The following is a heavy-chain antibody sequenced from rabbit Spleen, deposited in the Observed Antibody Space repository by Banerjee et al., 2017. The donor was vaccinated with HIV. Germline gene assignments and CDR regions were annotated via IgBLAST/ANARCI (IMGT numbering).Heavy chain of an antibody. Sequence: QEQLVESGGGLVKPGGTLTLTCKASGFDFSSYYMSWVRQAPGKGLEWIGYFDPIFGVPYYASWVNGRFTISSHNAQNTLYLQLNSLTAADTATYFCVRGSYYSYGYAGYAYATSAFDPWGPGTLVTVS. CDR1: GFDFSSYY. J-gene: IGHJ2*01. CDR3: VRGSYYSYGYAGYAYATSAFDP. CDR2: FDPIFGVP. D-gene: IGHD6-1*01. V-gene: IGHV1S43*01.